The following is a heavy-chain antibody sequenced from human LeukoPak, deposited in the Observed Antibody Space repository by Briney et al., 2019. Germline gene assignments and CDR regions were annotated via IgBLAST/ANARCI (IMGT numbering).Heavy chain of an antibody. Sequence: GGSLRLSCAASGFTFSSYGMHWVRQAPGKGLEWVAFIRYDGSNKYYADSVKGRFTISRDNSKNTLYLQMNSLRAEDTAVYYCAKMLVPYAPSGFDYWGQGTLVTVSS. J-gene: IGHJ4*02. CDR3: AKMLVPYAPSGFDY. V-gene: IGHV3-30*02. D-gene: IGHD2-2*01. CDR2: IRYDGSNK. CDR1: GFTFSSYG.